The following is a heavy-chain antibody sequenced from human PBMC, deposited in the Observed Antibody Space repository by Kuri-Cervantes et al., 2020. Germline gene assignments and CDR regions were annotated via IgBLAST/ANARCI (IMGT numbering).Heavy chain of an antibody. D-gene: IGHD1-20*01. J-gene: IGHJ6*04. V-gene: IGHV4-61*05. CDR3: AREYNWKPYRMDV. CDR2: TYYSGST. CDR1: GGSISSSSYY. Sequence: SETLSLTCTVSGGSISSSSYYWGWIRQPPGKGLEWIGFTYYSGSTNYNPSLKSRVTIAVDTSKNQFSLKLSAATAADTAVYYCAREYNWKPYRMDVWGKGTTVTVSS.